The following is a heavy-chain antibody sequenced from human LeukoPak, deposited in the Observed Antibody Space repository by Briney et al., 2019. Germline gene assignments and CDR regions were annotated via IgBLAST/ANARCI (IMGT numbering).Heavy chain of an antibody. J-gene: IGHJ6*02. V-gene: IGHV3-23*01. CDR3: AKGYRYCSGGSCYGVNYYYYGMDV. Sequence: GGSLRLSCAASGFTFSSYAMSWVRQAPGKGLEWVSTISGSGSSTYYADSVRGRFTISRDNSKNTLYLQMNRLRAADTAVHYCAKGYRYCSGGSCYGVNYYYYGMDVWGQGTTVTVSS. CDR1: GFTFSSYA. CDR2: ISGSGSST. D-gene: IGHD2-15*01.